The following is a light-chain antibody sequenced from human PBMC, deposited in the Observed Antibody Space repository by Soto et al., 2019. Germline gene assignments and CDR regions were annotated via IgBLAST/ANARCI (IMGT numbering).Light chain of an antibody. CDR2: DAS. J-gene: IGKJ1*01. CDR3: HQYGGSPGT. CDR1: QTVSTY. V-gene: IGKV3-11*01. Sequence: IVLTQSPATLSLSPGERATLSCRARQTVSTYLAWYQQKPGQAPRLLIYDASNRATGIPARFSGSGSVTDFTLTISRLEPEDFAVYYCHQYGGSPGTLGQGTKVDI.